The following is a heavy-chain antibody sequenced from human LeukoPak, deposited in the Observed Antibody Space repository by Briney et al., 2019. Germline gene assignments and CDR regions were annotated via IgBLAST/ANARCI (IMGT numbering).Heavy chain of an antibody. J-gene: IGHJ4*02. D-gene: IGHD1-14*01. V-gene: IGHV1-69*05. CDR2: IIPIFGTA. CDR1: AGTFSSYA. Sequence: ASVKVSCKASAGTFSSYAISWVRQAPGQGLEWMGGIIPIFGTANYAQKFQGRVTITTDESTSTAYMELSSLRSEDTAVYYCARAFSIRLPGGQPFDYWGQGTLVTVSS. CDR3: ARAFSIRLPGGQPFDY.